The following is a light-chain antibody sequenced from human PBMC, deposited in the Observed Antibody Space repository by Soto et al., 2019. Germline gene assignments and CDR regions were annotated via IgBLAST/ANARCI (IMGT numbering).Light chain of an antibody. V-gene: IGLV1-44*01. CDR2: DNN. Sequence: QSVLTQPPSASGTPGQRVTISCPGSRSNIGSNTVHWYQQLPGTAPKLLIFDNNLRPSGVPDRFSGSKSGTSASLAISGLQSEDEADYYCATWDESLNGYAVFGSGTQLTVL. CDR1: RSNIGSNT. J-gene: IGLJ7*01. CDR3: ATWDESLNGYAV.